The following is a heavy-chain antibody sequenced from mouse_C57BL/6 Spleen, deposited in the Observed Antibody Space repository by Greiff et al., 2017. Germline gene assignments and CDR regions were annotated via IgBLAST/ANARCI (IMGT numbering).Heavy chain of an antibody. CDR3: VRPDKGYCDV. J-gene: IGHJ1*03. Sequence: DVHLVESGGGLVQPKGSLKLSCAASGFSFNTYAMNWVRQAPGKGLEWVASIRSKSNNYATSYAVSVKDRFPISRDDSESMLYLQINNLKTEDTAMYYCVRPDKGYCDVWGTGTTLTVSS. CDR2: IRSKSNNYAT. V-gene: IGHV10-1*01. CDR1: GFSFNTYA.